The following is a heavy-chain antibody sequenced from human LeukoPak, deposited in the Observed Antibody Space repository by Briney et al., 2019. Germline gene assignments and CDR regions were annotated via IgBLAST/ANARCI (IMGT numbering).Heavy chain of an antibody. CDR2: IDSSSSYI. CDR1: GFTFSDYS. Sequence: GGSLRLSCAASGFTFSDYSINWVRQAPGKGLEWVSFIDSSSSYIYYADSAKGRFTISRDNAKNSLYLQVHSLRAEDTAVYYCARDPIRYSSGPTFSDNWGQGTLVTVSS. D-gene: IGHD6-19*01. CDR3: ARDPIRYSSGPTFSDN. V-gene: IGHV3-21*01. J-gene: IGHJ4*02.